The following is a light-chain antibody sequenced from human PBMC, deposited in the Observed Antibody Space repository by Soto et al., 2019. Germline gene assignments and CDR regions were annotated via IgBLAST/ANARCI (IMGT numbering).Light chain of an antibody. Sequence: EIVLMQSPGTLSLSPGERATLSCRASQSFSSNYLAWYQQKPGQAPRLLIYGASTRATGIPDRFSGTESGTDFTLTISRLEPEDSAVYYCQQYSSEWTFGQGTKVEI. CDR3: QQYSSEWT. J-gene: IGKJ1*01. V-gene: IGKV3-20*01. CDR1: QSFSSNY. CDR2: GAS.